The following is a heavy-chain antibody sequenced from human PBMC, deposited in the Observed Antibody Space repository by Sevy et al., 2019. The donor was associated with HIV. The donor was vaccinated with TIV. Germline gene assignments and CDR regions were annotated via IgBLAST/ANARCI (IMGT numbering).Heavy chain of an antibody. J-gene: IGHJ4*02. CDR3: ARSTIFGPDY. D-gene: IGHD3-3*01. CDR1: GFTFSDYY. CDR2: ISSGSSYS. Sequence: GGSLRLSCAASGFTFSDYYMSWIRQAPGKGLEWVSYISSGSSYSSYAYSVKGRFTISRDKGKNSLYLQMNSLRAEDTVVYYCARSTIFGPDYWGQGTLVTVSS. V-gene: IGHV3-11*06.